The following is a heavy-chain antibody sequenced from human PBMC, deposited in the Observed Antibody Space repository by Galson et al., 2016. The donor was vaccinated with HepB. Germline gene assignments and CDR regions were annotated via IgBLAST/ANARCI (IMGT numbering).Heavy chain of an antibody. CDR2: ISDDGANT. D-gene: IGHD3-16*01. V-gene: IGHV3-23*01. Sequence: SLRLSCAASGITFSNYAMTWVRQAPGKGLEWVSTISDDGANTYYADSVKGRSTVAGDNSKNTLYLQMNNLSAEDTAVYYCAKGSVGHSYDPYYFHYWGQGTLVPVSS. J-gene: IGHJ4*02. CDR1: GITFSNYA. CDR3: AKGSVGHSYDPYYFHY.